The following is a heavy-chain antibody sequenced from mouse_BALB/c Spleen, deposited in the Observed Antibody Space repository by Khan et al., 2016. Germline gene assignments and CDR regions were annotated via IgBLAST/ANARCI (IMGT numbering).Heavy chain of an antibody. CDR1: GYTFTNYG. Sequence: QIQLVQSGPELKKPGETVKISCKASGYTFTNYGMNWVKQAPGKGLKWMGWMNTYTGEPTYADDFKGRFAFSLKTSARTAYLQINNLKNEDTATYFCARDYDDDGDWCFDVWGAGTTVTVSS. CDR3: ARDYDDDGDWCFDV. J-gene: IGHJ1*01. V-gene: IGHV9-3-1*01. D-gene: IGHD2-4*01. CDR2: MNTYTGEP.